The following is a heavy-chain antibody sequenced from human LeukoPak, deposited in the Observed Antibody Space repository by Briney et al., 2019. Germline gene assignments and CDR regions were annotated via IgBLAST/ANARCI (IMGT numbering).Heavy chain of an antibody. CDR3: AREGIVVVAAAPRYNWFDP. V-gene: IGHV3-21*01. D-gene: IGHD2-2*01. Sequence: GGSLRLSCAASGLISSSYSMHWVRQAPGKGLEWVSSISSSSSYIYYADSVKGRFTISRDNAKNSLYLQMNSLRAEDTAVYYCAREGIVVVAAAPRYNWFDPWGQGTLVTVSS. J-gene: IGHJ5*02. CDR1: GLISSSYS. CDR2: ISSSSSYI.